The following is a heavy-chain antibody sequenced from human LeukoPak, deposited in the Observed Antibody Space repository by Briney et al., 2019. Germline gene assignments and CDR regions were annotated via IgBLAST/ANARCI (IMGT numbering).Heavy chain of an antibody. Sequence: PGGSLRLSCAASGFTFSNAWMSWVRQAPGKGLEWVCRIKSKTDGATTDYAAPVKGTFTISRDDSKNTLYLHMNSLKTEDTAVYYCTTNNGYDEDYWGRGSLVTVSS. CDR2: IKSKTDGATT. CDR1: GFTFSNAW. J-gene: IGHJ4*02. CDR3: TTNNGYDEDY. D-gene: IGHD5-12*01. V-gene: IGHV3-15*01.